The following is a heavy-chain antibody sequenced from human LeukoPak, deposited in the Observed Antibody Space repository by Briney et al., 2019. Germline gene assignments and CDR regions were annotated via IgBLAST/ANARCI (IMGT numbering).Heavy chain of an antibody. V-gene: IGHV4-59*01. D-gene: IGHD5-24*01. CDR3: AGGPTIVKYYFGF. J-gene: IGHJ4*02. CDR1: GDAMTSYY. CDR2: VFSSGRD. Sequence: SETLSLTCTVSGDAMTSYYCSCVRQPPEKGLECIGYVFSSGRDNYKPSLKRRATISVDTSKNQFSLKLNSVTAADTAVYYCAGGPTIVKYYFGFWGQGTLVTVSS.